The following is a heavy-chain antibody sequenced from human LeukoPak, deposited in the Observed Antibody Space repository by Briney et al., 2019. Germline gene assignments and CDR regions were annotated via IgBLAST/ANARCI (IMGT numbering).Heavy chain of an antibody. J-gene: IGHJ4*02. CDR1: GGSISSYY. CDR2: IYYSGST. Sequence: SETLSLTCTVSGGSISSYYWSWIRQPPGKGLEWIGYIYYSGSTNYNPSLKSRVTISVDTSKNQFSLKLNSVTAADTAVYYCARGGGFGSPPAYWGQGTLVTVPS. CDR3: ARGGGFGSPPAY. D-gene: IGHD3-10*01. V-gene: IGHV4-59*01.